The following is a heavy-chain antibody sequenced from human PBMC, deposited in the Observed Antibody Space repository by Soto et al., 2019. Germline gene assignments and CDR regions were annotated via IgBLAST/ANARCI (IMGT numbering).Heavy chain of an antibody. CDR2: IYNSGTT. J-gene: IGHJ4*02. V-gene: IGHV4-4*07. Sequence: QVHLQESGPGLVKPSETLSLTCSVFGDSISSYYWSWIRQPAGKGLEWIGRIYNSGTTNYNPSLESRVTMSVDPSKTQISLKLSSATAADTAIYYCARGPYCGDECYFAYWGQGALVTVSS. CDR3: ARGPYCGDECYFAY. D-gene: IGHD2-21*01. CDR1: GDSISSYY.